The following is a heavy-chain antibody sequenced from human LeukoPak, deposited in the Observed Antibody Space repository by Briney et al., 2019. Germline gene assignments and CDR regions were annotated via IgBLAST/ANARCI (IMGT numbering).Heavy chain of an antibody. CDR2: IKSKNEGGTI. J-gene: IGHJ6*02. V-gene: IGHV3-15*01. CDR1: GFSFSKAW. Sequence: GGPARLSCAASGFSFSKAWMSWVRQAPGKGLEWVGRIKSKNEGGTIDYAAPGKGRFTISRDDLKNKLSLEMNSLKTEDTAVYYCTKPDLLWFGEDVWGQGTPVTVSS. D-gene: IGHD3-10*01. CDR3: TKPDLLWFGEDV.